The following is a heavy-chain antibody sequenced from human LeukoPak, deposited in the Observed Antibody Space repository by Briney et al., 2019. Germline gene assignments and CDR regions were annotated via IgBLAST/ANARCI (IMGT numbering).Heavy chain of an antibody. D-gene: IGHD3-22*01. Sequence: GSLRLSCAASTFTFGNYWMSWVRQAPGKGLEWVSVIYSGGSTYYADSVKGRFTTSRDNSKNTLYPQMNSLRAEDTAVYYCARDPNRGYDSSLFDYWGQGTLVTVSS. V-gene: IGHV3-66*01. CDR2: IYSGGST. J-gene: IGHJ4*02. CDR3: ARDPNRGYDSSLFDY. CDR1: TFTFGNYW.